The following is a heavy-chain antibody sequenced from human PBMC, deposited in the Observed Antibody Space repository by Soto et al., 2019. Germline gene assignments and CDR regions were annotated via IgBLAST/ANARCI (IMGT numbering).Heavy chain of an antibody. CDR2: IYYSGTT. J-gene: IGHJ4*02. D-gene: IGHD1-26*01. V-gene: IGHV4-39*07. Sequence: QLLESGPRLVKPSETLSLTCTVSGGSITSSGYYWGYIRQPPGKGLEWIASIYYSGTTYYNPSLKSRVTISVDTSKNQFSLEVSSVTAADTAIYYCMRDSGNYRTSNWGQGILVTVSS. CDR3: MRDSGNYRTSN. CDR1: GGSITSSGYY.